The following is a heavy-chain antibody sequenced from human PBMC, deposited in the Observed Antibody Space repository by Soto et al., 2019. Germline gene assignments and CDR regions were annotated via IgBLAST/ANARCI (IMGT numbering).Heavy chain of an antibody. V-gene: IGHV1-69*04. Sequence: ASVKVSCKASGGTFSSYTISWVRQAPGQGLEWMGRIIPILGIANYAQKFQGRVTITADKSTSTAYMELSSLRSEDTAVYYCARDGYSTGWGIDYWGQGPLVTVSS. J-gene: IGHJ4*02. CDR2: IIPILGIA. D-gene: IGHD6-19*01. CDR1: GGTFSSYT. CDR3: ARDGYSTGWGIDY.